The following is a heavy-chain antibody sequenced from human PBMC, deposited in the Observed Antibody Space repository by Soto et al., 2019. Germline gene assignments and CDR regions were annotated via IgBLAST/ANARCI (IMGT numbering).Heavy chain of an antibody. CDR1: GFPFSSYA. CDR3: AKDLTMVRGVIYYGMDV. CDR2: ISGSGGST. J-gene: IGHJ6*02. Sequence: EVQVLESGGGLIQPGGSLRLSCAVSGFPFSSYAMSWVRQAPGKGLEWVSCISGSGGSTYYADYVKGRFTISRDNSKNTLYLQMNSLRAEDTAVYHCAKDLTMVRGVIYYGMDVWGQGTTVTVSS. D-gene: IGHD3-10*01. V-gene: IGHV3-23*01.